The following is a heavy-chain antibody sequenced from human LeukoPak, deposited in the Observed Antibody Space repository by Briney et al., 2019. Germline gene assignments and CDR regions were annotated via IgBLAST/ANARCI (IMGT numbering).Heavy chain of an antibody. J-gene: IGHJ4*02. V-gene: IGHV3-23*01. CDR2: TSGSGGSS. CDR1: GFTFGNYA. D-gene: IGHD2-2*01. Sequence: GGSLRLSCAASGFTFGNYAMTWVRQAPGKGVEYVTSTSGSGGSSYYAASVQGRFTISRDNSRNTLYLQMNNLRIDDTAVYYCARGPRVPSPTYYFEFWGQGVLVTVCS. CDR3: ARGPRVPSPTYYFEF.